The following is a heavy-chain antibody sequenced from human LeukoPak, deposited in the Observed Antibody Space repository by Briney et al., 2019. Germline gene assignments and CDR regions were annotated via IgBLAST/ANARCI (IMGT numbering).Heavy chain of an antibody. CDR3: AKVGQWLEVDY. Sequence: GRSLRLSCAASGFTFSSYGMHWVRQAPGKGLEWVAVISYDGNNKYYADSVKGRFTISRDNSKNTLYLQMNSLRAEDTAVYYCAKVGQWLEVDYWGQGTLVTVSS. CDR1: GFTFSSYG. V-gene: IGHV3-30*18. CDR2: ISYDGNNK. J-gene: IGHJ4*02. D-gene: IGHD6-19*01.